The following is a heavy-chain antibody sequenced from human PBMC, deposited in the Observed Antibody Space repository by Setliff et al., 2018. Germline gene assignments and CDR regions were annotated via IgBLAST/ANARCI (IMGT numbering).Heavy chain of an antibody. D-gene: IGHD3-3*01. CDR2: TSYDGINK. J-gene: IGHJ4*02. CDR3: ARDGVPRPNYNFWSGQLDY. V-gene: IGHV3-30*01. CDR1: GFTFSSYA. Sequence: GGSLRLSCAASGFTFSSYAMHWVRQAPGKGLEWVSVTSYDGINKYYADSVKGRFSISRDNSRNTLYLQMTSLRAEDTAVYYCARDGVPRPNYNFWSGQLDYWGQGTLVTVSS.